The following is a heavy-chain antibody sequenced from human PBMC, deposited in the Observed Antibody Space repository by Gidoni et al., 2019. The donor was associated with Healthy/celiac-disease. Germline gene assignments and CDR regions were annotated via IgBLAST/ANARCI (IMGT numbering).Heavy chain of an antibody. V-gene: IGHV2-5*02. CDR1: GFSLTTTGVG. D-gene: IGHD1-7*01. CDR3: AHSAGLKTKNAFDI. Sequence: QITLKESGPKLVKPTQTLTLTCTFSGFSLTTTGVGVGGIRQPQGKALEWLALICWGDDKRYSPSLKSRLTITKYTSKNQVVLTMTNMDPVDTATYYCAHSAGLKTKNAFDIWGQGTMVTVSS. CDR2: ICWGDDK. J-gene: IGHJ3*02.